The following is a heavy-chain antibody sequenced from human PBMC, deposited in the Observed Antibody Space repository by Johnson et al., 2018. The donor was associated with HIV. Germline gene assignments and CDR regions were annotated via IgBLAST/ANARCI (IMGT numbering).Heavy chain of an antibody. D-gene: IGHD1-26*01. J-gene: IGHJ3*02. CDR3: ARALRYSGSLWAFDI. CDR2: ITSNGGST. Sequence: MLLVESGGGVVQPGRSLRLSCAASGFTFSSYAMHWVRQAPGKGLEYVSAITSNGGSTYYANSVKGRFIISRDNSKNTLYLQMGSLRVEDMAVYYCARALRYSGSLWAFDIWGQGTMVTVSS. CDR1: GFTFSSYA. V-gene: IGHV3-64*01.